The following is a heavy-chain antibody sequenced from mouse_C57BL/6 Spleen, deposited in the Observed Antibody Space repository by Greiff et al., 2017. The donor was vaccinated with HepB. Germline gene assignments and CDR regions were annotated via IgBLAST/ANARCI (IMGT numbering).Heavy chain of an antibody. J-gene: IGHJ1*03. CDR3: ARTDYYGSSYVDWYFDV. D-gene: IGHD1-1*01. V-gene: IGHV1-39*01. CDR2: INPNYGTT. Sequence: EVQLQQSGPELVKPGASVKISCKASGYSFTDYNMNWVKQSNGKSLEWIGVINPNYGTTSYNQKFKGKATLTVDQSSSTAYMQLNSLTSEDSAVYYCARTDYYGSSYVDWYFDVWGTGTTVTVSS. CDR1: GYSFTDYN.